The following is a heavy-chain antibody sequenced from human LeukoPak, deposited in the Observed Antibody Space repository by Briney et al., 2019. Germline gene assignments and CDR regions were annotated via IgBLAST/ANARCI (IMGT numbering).Heavy chain of an antibody. J-gene: IGHJ3*01. D-gene: IGHD2-8*02. CDR2: MSGNGGVK. CDR3: AKDPTAVLASFDL. Sequence: PGGSLRLSCVGSGFTFSTYAMSWVRQPAGEGPQWVAGMSGNGGVKYYADFAKGRFAISRDNSKNTLFLQMNTLRAEDTAIYYCAKDPTAVLASFDLWGQGTLVTVSS. V-gene: IGHV3-23*01. CDR1: GFTFSTYA.